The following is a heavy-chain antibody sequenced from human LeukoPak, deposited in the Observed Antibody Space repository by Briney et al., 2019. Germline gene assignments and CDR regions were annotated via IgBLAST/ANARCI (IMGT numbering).Heavy chain of an antibody. CDR2: MNPNSGGT. CDR1: GYTFTVYY. Sequence: ASVKVSCKASGYTFTVYYMHWVRQAPGQGLEWVGWMNPNSGGTNYAQKFQGRVTMTRDTSISTAYMELSRLRSDDTAVYYCARKRGYGSGSDNWFDPWGQGTLVTVSS. J-gene: IGHJ5*02. V-gene: IGHV1-2*02. CDR3: ARKRGYGSGSDNWFDP. D-gene: IGHD3-10*01.